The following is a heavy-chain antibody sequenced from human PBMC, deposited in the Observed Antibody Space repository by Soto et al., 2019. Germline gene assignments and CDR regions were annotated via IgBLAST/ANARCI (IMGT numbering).Heavy chain of an antibody. D-gene: IGHD1-1*01. CDR1: GFTFSSYT. CDR2: ISGSGGTT. CDR3: AKPGHYSNWDFDY. Sequence: EVQLLESGGGLVQPGGSLRLSCAASGFTFSSYTMSWVRQAPGKGLAWVSGISGSGGTTYNADSVKGRFTISRDNSKNTLYLQMSSLRVEDTAVYYCAKPGHYSNWDFDYWGQGALVTVSS. J-gene: IGHJ4*02. V-gene: IGHV3-23*01.